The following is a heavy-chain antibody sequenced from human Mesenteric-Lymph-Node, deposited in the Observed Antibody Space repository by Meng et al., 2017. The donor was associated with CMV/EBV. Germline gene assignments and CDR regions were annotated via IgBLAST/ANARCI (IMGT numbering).Heavy chain of an antibody. J-gene: IGHJ4*02. D-gene: IGHD3-10*01. Sequence: YGGYCSGDYWSGIGQPPGEGLEWIGELNHSGSTNDNPSLKSRVTISVDTSKIQFSLKLSSVTAADTAVYYCAPYYYCSGTYYYFDYWGQGTLVTVSS. CDR3: APYYYCSGTYYYFDY. CDR1: GGYCSGDY. V-gene: IGHV4-34*01. CDR2: LNHSGST.